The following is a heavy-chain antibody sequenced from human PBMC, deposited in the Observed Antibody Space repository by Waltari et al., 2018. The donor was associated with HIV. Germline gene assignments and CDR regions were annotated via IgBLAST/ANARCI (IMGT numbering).Heavy chain of an antibody. Sequence: QVYLVESGGRVVQPGKSLRVSCAASGFTFSNYAMHWVRQAPGKALEWVGFMGFDGTIVQYTASLRGRFNISRDNSMKILFLQMHDLRMEDTAVDYCARGLMGAAARFPASYWGHGTLVTVSS. CDR1: GFTFSNYA. J-gene: IGHJ4*01. CDR2: MGFDGTIV. CDR3: ARGLMGAAARFPASY. V-gene: IGHV3-33*01. D-gene: IGHD6-6*01.